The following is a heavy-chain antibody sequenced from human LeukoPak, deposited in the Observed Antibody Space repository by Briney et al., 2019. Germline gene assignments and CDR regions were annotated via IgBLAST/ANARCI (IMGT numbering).Heavy chain of an antibody. CDR3: ARDRGDYLDY. V-gene: IGHV4-31*03. D-gene: IGHD3-10*01. CDR1: GGXISSGGSGGYY. CDR2: IYYSGST. J-gene: IGHJ4*02. Sequence: SETLSLTCTVSGGXISSGGSGGYYWSWIRQHPGKGLEWIGYIYYSGSTNYNPSLNSRVTISVDTSKNQFSLKLSSVTVADTAVYYCARDRGDYLDYWGQGTLVTVSS.